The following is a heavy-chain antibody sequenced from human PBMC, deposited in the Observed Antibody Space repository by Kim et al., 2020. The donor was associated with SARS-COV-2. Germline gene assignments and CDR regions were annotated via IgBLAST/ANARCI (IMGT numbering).Heavy chain of an antibody. Sequence: SETLSLTCAVYGGSFSGYYWSWIRQPPGKGLEWIGEINHSGSTNYNPSLKSRVTISVDTSKNQFSLKLSSVTAADTAVYYCARGYYAGMDVWGQGTTVTVSS. CDR3: ARGYYAGMDV. D-gene: IGHD3-3*01. CDR1: GGSFSGYY. J-gene: IGHJ6*02. CDR2: INHSGST. V-gene: IGHV4-34*01.